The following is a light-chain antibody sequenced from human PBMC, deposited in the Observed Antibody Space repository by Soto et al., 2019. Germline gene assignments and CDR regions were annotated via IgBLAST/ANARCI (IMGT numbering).Light chain of an antibody. Sequence: DIPLTQSPSTLSASVGDRVTITCRASQDIYSWVAWYQQKPGKAPKFLIYDASILQSGVPSRFSGSGSGTEFTLTISRLQPDDLATYYCQRYNSNSRTFGQGTTVDFK. CDR3: QRYNSNSRT. CDR1: QDIYSW. J-gene: IGKJ1*01. V-gene: IGKV1-5*01. CDR2: DAS.